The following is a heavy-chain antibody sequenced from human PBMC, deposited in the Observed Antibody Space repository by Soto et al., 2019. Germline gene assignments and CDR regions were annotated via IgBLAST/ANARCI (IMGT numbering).Heavy chain of an antibody. J-gene: IGHJ6*03. CDR2: ISGSGGST. CDR1: GFTFSSYA. Sequence: EVQLLESGGGLVQPGGSLRLSCAASGFTFSSYAMSWVRQAPGKGLEWVSAISGSGGSTYYADSVKGRFTISRDNSKNTLYLQMNSLRAEDTAVYYCAKDNVGIGSGYRYYYYYMDVWGKGTTVTVSS. D-gene: IGHD3-3*01. V-gene: IGHV3-23*01. CDR3: AKDNVGIGSGYRYYYYYMDV.